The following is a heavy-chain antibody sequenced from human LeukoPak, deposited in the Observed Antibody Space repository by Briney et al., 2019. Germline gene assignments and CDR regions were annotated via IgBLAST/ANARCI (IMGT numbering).Heavy chain of an antibody. J-gene: IGHJ4*02. Sequence: GGSLRLSCAASGFTFSRHWMHWVRQAPGKGLVWVSRINSDGSSTNYAASVKGRFTISRDNGKNTMYLQMNGLGAEDTAVYYCARVPGTGTFHFDNWGQGALVTVSS. CDR1: GFTFSRHW. V-gene: IGHV3-74*01. D-gene: IGHD1-1*01. CDR2: INSDGSST. CDR3: ARVPGTGTFHFDN.